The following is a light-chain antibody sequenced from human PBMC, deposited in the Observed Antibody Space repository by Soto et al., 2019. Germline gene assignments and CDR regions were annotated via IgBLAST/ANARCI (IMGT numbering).Light chain of an antibody. J-gene: IGKJ3*01. V-gene: IGKV4-1*01. Sequence: DIVMTQSPDSLAVSLGERATINCKSSQNVLYSSNNKNYLAWYQQKPGQPPKLLIYWASTRESGVPDRFGGSGSGTDFTLTISSLQAEDVAVYYCQQYYSTPRTFGPGTKVDIK. CDR2: WAS. CDR1: QNVLYSSNNKNY. CDR3: QQYYSTPRT.